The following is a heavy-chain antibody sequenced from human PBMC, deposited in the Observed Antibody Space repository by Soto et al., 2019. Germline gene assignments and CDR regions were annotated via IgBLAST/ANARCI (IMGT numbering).Heavy chain of an antibody. CDR3: ARGDSTDCSNGVCSFFYNHDMDV. D-gene: IGHD2-8*01. Sequence: GASVKVSCKASGYSFTDYHIHWVRQAPGQGLEWLGRINPKSGGTSTAQKFQGWVTMTTDTSISTASMELTRLTSDDTAIYYCARGDSTDCSNGVCSFFYNHDMDVWGQGTAVTVSS. J-gene: IGHJ6*02. V-gene: IGHV1-2*04. CDR2: INPKSGGT. CDR1: GYSFTDYH.